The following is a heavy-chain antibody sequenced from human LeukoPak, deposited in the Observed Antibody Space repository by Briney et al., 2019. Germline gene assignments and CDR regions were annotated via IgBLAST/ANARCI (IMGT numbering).Heavy chain of an antibody. J-gene: IGHJ4*02. D-gene: IGHD6-13*01. CDR1: GFDFSSHA. Sequence: GGSLRLSCEASGFDFSSHAMNWVRQAPGKGLEWVSSIDSTGSHKFYIDSVKGRFTISRDNAKNSLYLQMNSLRAEDTALYYCAKARWQQLYFDYWGQGTLVTVSS. CDR3: AKARWQQLYFDY. V-gene: IGHV3-21*04. CDR2: IDSTGSHK.